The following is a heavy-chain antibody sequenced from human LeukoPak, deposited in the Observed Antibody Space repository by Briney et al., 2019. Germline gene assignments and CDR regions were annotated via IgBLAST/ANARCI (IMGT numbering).Heavy chain of an antibody. D-gene: IGHD1-26*01. Sequence: SETLSLTCSVSGGSISNYYWSWIRQRPGKGLEWIGYIYYSGSTKYNPSLKSRVTISVDTSKNQFALKLSSVTAADTAVYYCARVSGSYSNYWGQGTLVTVSS. CDR3: ARVSGSYSNY. J-gene: IGHJ4*02. V-gene: IGHV4-59*01. CDR1: GGSISNYY. CDR2: IYYSGST.